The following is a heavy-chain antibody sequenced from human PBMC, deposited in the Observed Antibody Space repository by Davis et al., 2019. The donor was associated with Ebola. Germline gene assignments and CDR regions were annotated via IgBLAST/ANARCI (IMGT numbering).Heavy chain of an antibody. CDR2: INHSGST. CDR3: ARVPALWFRSYNWFDP. J-gene: IGHJ5*02. Sequence: MPSETLSLTCAVYGGSFSGYYWSWIRQPPGKGLEWIGEINHSGSTNYNPYLKSRVTISVDTSKNQFSLKLSSVTAADTAVYYCARVPALWFRSYNWFDPWGQGTLVTVSS. CDR1: GGSFSGYY. V-gene: IGHV4-34*01. D-gene: IGHD3-10*01.